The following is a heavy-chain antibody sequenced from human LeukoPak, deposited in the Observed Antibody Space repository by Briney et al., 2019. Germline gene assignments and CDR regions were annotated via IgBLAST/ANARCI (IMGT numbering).Heavy chain of an antibody. CDR2: MSPNSGNT. CDR3: ARGRVIDYYYYYGMDV. D-gene: IGHD3-16*02. V-gene: IGHV1-8*01. Sequence: ASVKVSCKASGYTFTSYDINWVRQATGQGLEWMGWMSPNSGNTGYAQKFQGRVTMTRNTSISTAYMELSGLRSEDTAVYYCARGRVIDYYYYYGMDVWGQGTTVTISS. J-gene: IGHJ6*02. CDR1: GYTFTSYD.